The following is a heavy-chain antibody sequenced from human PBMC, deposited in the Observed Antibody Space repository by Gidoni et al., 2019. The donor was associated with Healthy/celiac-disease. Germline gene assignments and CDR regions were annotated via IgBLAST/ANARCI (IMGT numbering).Heavy chain of an antibody. Sequence: EVQLVESGGGLVQPGGSLRLSCAASGFTVSSNYMSWVRQAPGKGLEWVSVIYSGCSTYYADSVKGRFTISRDNSKNTLYLQMNSLRAEDTAVYYCARDRRGSFGELLSYYYYGMDVWGQGTTVTVSS. J-gene: IGHJ6*02. CDR3: ARDRRGSFGELLSYYYYGMDV. V-gene: IGHV3-66*01. CDR1: GFTVSSNY. CDR2: IYSGCST. D-gene: IGHD3-10*01.